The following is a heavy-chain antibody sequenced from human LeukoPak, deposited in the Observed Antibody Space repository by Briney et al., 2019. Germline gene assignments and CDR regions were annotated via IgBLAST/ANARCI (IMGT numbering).Heavy chain of an antibody. Sequence: SETLSLTCTVSGYSISSGYYWSWIRQPPGKGLEWIGYIYYSGSTNYNPSLKSRVTISVDTSKNQFSLKLSSVTAADTAVYYCARVGGSSWYDLCYFDYWGQGTLVTVSS. CDR3: ARVGGSSWYDLCYFDY. D-gene: IGHD6-13*01. V-gene: IGHV4-61*01. CDR1: GYSISSGYY. CDR2: IYYSGST. J-gene: IGHJ4*02.